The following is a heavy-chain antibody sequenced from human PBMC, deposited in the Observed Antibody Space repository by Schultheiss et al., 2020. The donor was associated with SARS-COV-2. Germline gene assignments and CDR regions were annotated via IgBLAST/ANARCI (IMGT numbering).Heavy chain of an antibody. V-gene: IGHV3-48*02. D-gene: IGHD6-13*01. Sequence: GGSLRLSCTASGFTFSSYSMNWVRQAPGKGLEWVSYISSSSSTIYYADSVKGRFTISRDNAKNSLPLQMNSLRDEDTAVYYCAQSHQLDTLTFDYWGQGTLVTVSS. CDR1: GFTFSSYS. CDR2: ISSSSSTI. CDR3: AQSHQLDTLTFDY. J-gene: IGHJ4*02.